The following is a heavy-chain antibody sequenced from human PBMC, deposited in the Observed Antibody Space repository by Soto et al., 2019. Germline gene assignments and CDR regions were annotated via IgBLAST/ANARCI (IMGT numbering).Heavy chain of an antibody. CDR3: ARDGGRHSGGIDY. CDR1: GGTFSSYS. J-gene: IGHJ4*02. V-gene: IGHV1-69*01. D-gene: IGHD1-26*01. Sequence: QVQLEQSGAEVKKPGSSVKVSCKASGGTFSSYSINWVRQAPGQGLEWMGEIIPIFGTANYAQKFQGRVTITADESTSTAYMELSSLISEYTAVYYCARDGGRHSGGIDYWGQGTLVTVSS. CDR2: IIPIFGTA.